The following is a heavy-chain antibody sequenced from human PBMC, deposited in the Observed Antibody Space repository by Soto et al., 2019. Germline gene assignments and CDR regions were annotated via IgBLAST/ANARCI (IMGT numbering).Heavy chain of an antibody. D-gene: IGHD2-2*01. CDR2: INHSGST. J-gene: IGHJ6*03. CDR1: GGSFSGYY. V-gene: IGHV4-34*01. CDR3: ARGLPIVVVPASYYMDV. Sequence: QVQLQQWGAGLLKPSETLSLTCAVYGGSFSGYYWSWIRQPPGKGLEWIGEINHSGSTNYNPSLKSRVTISVDPSKNQFSLKLSSVTAADTAVYYCARGLPIVVVPASYYMDVWGKGTTVTVSS.